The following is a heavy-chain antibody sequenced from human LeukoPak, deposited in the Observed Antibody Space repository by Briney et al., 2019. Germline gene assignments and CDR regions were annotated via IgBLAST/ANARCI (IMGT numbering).Heavy chain of an antibody. J-gene: IGHJ5*02. D-gene: IGHD3-3*01. CDR2: INPSGGST. V-gene: IGHV1-46*01. CDR1: GYTFTSYY. Sequence: GASVKFSCKASGYTFTSYYMHWVRQAPGQGLEWMGIINPSGGSTSYAQKFQGRVTMTRDMSTSTVYMELSSLRSEDTAVYYCARDTIFGVVEEDNWFDPWGQGTLVTVSS. CDR3: ARDTIFGVVEEDNWFDP.